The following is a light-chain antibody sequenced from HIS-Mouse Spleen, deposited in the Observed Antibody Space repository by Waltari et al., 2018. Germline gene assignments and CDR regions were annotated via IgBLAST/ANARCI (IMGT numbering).Light chain of an antibody. J-gene: IGLJ2*01. CDR2: EGS. Sequence: QSALTQPASVSGSPGQPTTIPCTGTSSDVGSYHLVPWYQQHPGKAPKLMIYEGSKRPSGVSNRFSGSKSGNTASLTISGLQAEDEADYYCCSYAGSSTFEVFGGGTKLTVL. CDR1: SSDVGSYHL. V-gene: IGLV2-23*03. CDR3: CSYAGSSTFEV.